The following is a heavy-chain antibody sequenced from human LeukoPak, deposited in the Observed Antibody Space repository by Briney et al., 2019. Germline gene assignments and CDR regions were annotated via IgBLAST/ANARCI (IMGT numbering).Heavy chain of an antibody. CDR1: GFTFSSYS. Sequence: GSLRLSCAASGFTFSSYSMNWVRQAPGKGLEWVSSISSSSSYIYYADSVKGRFTISRDNAKNSLYLQMNSLRAEDTAVYYCARDQYCSSTSCDAFDIWGQGTMVTVSS. CDR3: ARDQYCSSTSCDAFDI. V-gene: IGHV3-21*01. CDR2: ISSSSSYI. D-gene: IGHD2-2*01. J-gene: IGHJ3*02.